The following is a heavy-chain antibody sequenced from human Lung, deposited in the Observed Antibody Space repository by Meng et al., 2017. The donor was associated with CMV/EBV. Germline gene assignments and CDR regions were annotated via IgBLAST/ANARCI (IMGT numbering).Heavy chain of an antibody. Sequence: GEXXKISCAASGFTFSNFAMSWVRQAPGKGLEWVSPITASGGSTYYADSVKGRFTISRDNSKNTLYLQMNRPRAEDTAVYYCAKVDSGSWYRGFFDYGGQGTRGT. J-gene: IGHJ4*02. D-gene: IGHD6-13*01. CDR1: GFTFSNFA. CDR2: ITASGGST. CDR3: AKVDSGSWYRGFFDY. V-gene: IGHV3-23*01.